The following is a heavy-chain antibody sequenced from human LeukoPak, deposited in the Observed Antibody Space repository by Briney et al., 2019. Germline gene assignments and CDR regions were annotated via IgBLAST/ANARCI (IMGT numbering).Heavy chain of an antibody. D-gene: IGHD6-19*01. CDR1: GFTFSSYA. V-gene: IGHV3-23*01. CDR3: ARDGRKVITSGWYYFDC. J-gene: IGHJ4*02. Sequence: PGGSLRLSCSASGFTFSSYAMSWVRQAPGKGLEWVSTITDSGGSTYYADSVKGRFTISRDNSKNTLYLQMNNLRAEDTAVYYCARDGRKVITSGWYYFDCWGQGTLVTVSS. CDR2: ITDSGGST.